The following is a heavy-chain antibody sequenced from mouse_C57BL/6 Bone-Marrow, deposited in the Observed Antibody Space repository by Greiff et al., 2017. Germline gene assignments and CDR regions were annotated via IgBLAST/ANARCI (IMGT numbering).Heavy chain of an antibody. J-gene: IGHJ3*01. CDR2: IDPENGDT. CDR3: IRFAY. CDR1: GFNIKDDY. Sequence: EVKLMESGAELVRPGASVKLSCTASGFNIKDDYMHWVKQRPEQGLEWIGWIDPENGDTEYASKFQGKATITADPSSNTAYLQLSSLTSEDTAVYYCIRFAYWGQGTLVTVSA. V-gene: IGHV14-4*01.